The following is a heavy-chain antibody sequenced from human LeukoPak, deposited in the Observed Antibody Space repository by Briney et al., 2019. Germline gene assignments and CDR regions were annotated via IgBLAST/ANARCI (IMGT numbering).Heavy chain of an antibody. J-gene: IGHJ4*02. CDR1: GYRYTGYC. CDR3: ARDYGDRFDY. Sequence: ASVKVSCKGSGYRYTGYCMPWVRQAPGQGLEWMGWINPNSGGTNYAQKFQGRVTMTRDTSISTAYMELSRLRSDDTAVYYCARDYGDRFDYWGQGTLVTVSS. CDR2: INPNSGGT. D-gene: IGHD4-17*01. V-gene: IGHV1-2*02.